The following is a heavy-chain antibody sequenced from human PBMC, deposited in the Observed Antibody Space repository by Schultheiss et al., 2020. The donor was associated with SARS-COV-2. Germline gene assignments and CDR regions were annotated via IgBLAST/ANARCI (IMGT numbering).Heavy chain of an antibody. CDR2: VSRSGGST. CDR1: GFTFSSYG. J-gene: IGHJ4*02. Sequence: GGSLRLSCAASGFTFSSYGMHWVRQAPGKGLEWVSAVSRSGGSTYYADSVKGRFTISRDNSKNTLYLQMNSLRAEDTAVYYCVKEGEEMGTSWGQGTLVTVSS. CDR3: VKEGEEMGTS. D-gene: IGHD1-1*01. V-gene: IGHV3-23*01.